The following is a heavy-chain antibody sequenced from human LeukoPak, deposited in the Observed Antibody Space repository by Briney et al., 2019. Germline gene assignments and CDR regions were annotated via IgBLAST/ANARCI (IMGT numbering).Heavy chain of an antibody. V-gene: IGHV4-31*03. Sequence: SETLSLTCTVSGGSISSGGHYWSWIRQHPGKGLEWIGYIYYSGSTYYNPSLKSRVTISVDTSKNQFSLKLSSVTAADTAVYYCARVLGIGAFDIWGQGTMVTVSS. CDR2: IYYSGST. CDR1: GGSISSGGHY. J-gene: IGHJ3*02. CDR3: ARVLGIGAFDI. D-gene: IGHD7-27*01.